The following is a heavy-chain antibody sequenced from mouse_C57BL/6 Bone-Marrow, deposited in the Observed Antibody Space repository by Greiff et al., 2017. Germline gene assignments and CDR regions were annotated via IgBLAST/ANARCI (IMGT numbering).Heavy chain of an antibody. CDR1: GFNIKNTY. D-gene: IGHD2-4*01. J-gene: IGHJ2*01. Sequence: VQLKQSVAELVRPGASVKLSCTASGFNIKNTYMHWVKQRPEQGLEWIGRIDPANGSTNYAPKFQGKATITADTSSNTAYLQLSSLTSEDTAIYFCARDLYYDYDGDYWGQGTTLTVSS. CDR2: IDPANGST. V-gene: IGHV14-3*01. CDR3: ARDLYYDYDGDY.